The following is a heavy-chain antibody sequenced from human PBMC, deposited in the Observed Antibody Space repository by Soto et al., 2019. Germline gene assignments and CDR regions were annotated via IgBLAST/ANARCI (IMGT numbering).Heavy chain of an antibody. CDR2: IIPIFGTA. D-gene: IGHD6-6*01. Sequence: SVKVSCKASGGTFSSYAISWVRQAPGQGLEWMGGIIPIFGTANYAQKFQGRVTITADESTSTAYMELSSLRSEDTAVYYCAGIEYSSSSPYYYGMDVWGQGTRVTVSS. CDR3: AGIEYSSSSPYYYGMDV. V-gene: IGHV1-69*13. J-gene: IGHJ6*02. CDR1: GGTFSSYA.